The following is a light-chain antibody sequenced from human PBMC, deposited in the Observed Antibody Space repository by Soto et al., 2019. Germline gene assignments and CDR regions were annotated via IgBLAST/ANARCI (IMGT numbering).Light chain of an antibody. Sequence: QSALAQPASVSGSPGQSITISCTGTRRDVGGYNYVSWYQQYPGKSPKLLIYEVTHRPSGVSNRVSSSKSGNTASLTISGLQAEDEADYYCSSYTISNTLPFVFGTGTKVTVL. J-gene: IGLJ1*01. CDR1: RRDVGGYNY. V-gene: IGLV2-14*01. CDR2: EVT. CDR3: SSYTISNTLPFV.